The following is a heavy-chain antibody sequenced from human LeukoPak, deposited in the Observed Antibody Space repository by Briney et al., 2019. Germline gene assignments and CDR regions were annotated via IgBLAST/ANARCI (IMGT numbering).Heavy chain of an antibody. Sequence: SETLSLTCAVYGGSFSGYYWSWIRQPPGKGLEWIGEINHSGSTNYNPSLKSRVTISVDTSKNQFSLKLSSVTAADTAVYYCAGGIMITFGGVVVMYYFDYWGQGTLVTVSS. CDR2: INHSGST. CDR3: AGGIMITFGGVVVMYYFDY. J-gene: IGHJ4*02. D-gene: IGHD3-16*02. V-gene: IGHV4-34*01. CDR1: GGSFSGYY.